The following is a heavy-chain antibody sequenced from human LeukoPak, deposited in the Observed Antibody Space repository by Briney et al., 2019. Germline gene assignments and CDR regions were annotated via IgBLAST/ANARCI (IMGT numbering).Heavy chain of an antibody. V-gene: IGHV5-51*01. CDR3: ARQAYANNLDAFDI. CDR2: IYPDDSDT. CDR1: GYSFTTDY. D-gene: IGHD2-8*01. J-gene: IGHJ3*02. Sequence: GESLKISCKGSGYSFTTDYIGWVRQMPGKGLEWMGIIYPDDSDTTYSPSFQGQVTISVDKSITTAFLQWSSLKASDTAMYYRARQAYANNLDAFDIWGQGTLVTVSS.